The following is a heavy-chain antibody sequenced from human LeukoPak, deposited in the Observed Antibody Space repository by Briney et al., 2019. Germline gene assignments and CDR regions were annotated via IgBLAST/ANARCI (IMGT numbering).Heavy chain of an antibody. CDR1: GFTFSSYW. J-gene: IGHJ4*02. CDR2: IRYDGSNK. V-gene: IGHV3-30*02. Sequence: GGSLRLSCAASGFTFSSYWMHWVRQAPGKGLEWVAFIRYDGSNKYYADSVKGRFTISRDNSKNTLYLQMNSLRAEDTAVYYCAKDDGIAARRPLYYFDYWGQGTLVTVSS. D-gene: IGHD6-6*01. CDR3: AKDDGIAARRPLYYFDY.